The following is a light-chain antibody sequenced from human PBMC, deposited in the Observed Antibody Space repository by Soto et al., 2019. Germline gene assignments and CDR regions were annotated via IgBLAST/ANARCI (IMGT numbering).Light chain of an antibody. Sequence: QSELTQPASLSGSPGQSITISCTGTSSDVGNYNLVSWYQQHPGKAPKLMIFEGSKRPSGVSNRFSGSKSGNTASLTISGLQAEDEADYYCCSYAGSSTLYVFGTGTKVTVL. CDR1: SSDVGNYNL. V-gene: IGLV2-23*01. J-gene: IGLJ1*01. CDR3: CSYAGSSTLYV. CDR2: EGS.